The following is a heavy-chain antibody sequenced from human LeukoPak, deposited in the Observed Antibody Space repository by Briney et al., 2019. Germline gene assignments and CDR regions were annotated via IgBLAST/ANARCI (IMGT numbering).Heavy chain of an antibody. CDR1: GGSISSSSYY. D-gene: IGHD6-19*01. CDR2: IYYSGST. V-gene: IGHV4-39*01. CDR3: ARHTGLIAVFAFDI. Sequence: SETLSLTCTVSGGSISSSSYYWGWLRQPPGTGLEWIGSIYYSGSTYYNPSLKSRVTISVDTSKNQFSLKLSSVTAADTAVYYCARHTGLIAVFAFDIWGQGTMVTVSS. J-gene: IGHJ3*02.